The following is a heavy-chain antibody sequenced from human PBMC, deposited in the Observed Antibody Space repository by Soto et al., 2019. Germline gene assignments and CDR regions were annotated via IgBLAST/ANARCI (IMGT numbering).Heavy chain of an antibody. CDR3: ARAFDYDILTGLIYFDY. J-gene: IGHJ4*02. Sequence: ASVKVSCKASGYTFTGYYMHWVRQAPGQGLEWMGWISAYNGNTNYAQKLQGRVTMTTDTSTSTAYMELRSLRSDDTAVYYCARAFDYDILTGLIYFDYWGQGTLVTVSS. CDR2: ISAYNGNT. V-gene: IGHV1-18*04. CDR1: GYTFTGYY. D-gene: IGHD3-9*01.